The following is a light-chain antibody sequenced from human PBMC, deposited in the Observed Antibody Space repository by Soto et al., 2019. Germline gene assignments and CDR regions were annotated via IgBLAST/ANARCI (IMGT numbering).Light chain of an antibody. V-gene: IGKV1-5*01. J-gene: IGKJ1*01. CDR3: QQYSSYSEA. CDR2: DAS. Sequence: DIQMTQSPSSLSSSVLERFTITCRASQNIYTWLAWYQQKPGKAPKLLIFDASGLQSGVPSRFSGSGSGTEFTLTISSLQPDDSATYYCQQYSSYSEAFGQGTKVDI. CDR1: QNIYTW.